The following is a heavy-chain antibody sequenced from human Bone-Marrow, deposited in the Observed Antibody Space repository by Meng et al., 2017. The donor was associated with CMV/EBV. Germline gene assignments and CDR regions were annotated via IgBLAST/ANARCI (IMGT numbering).Heavy chain of an antibody. CDR2: MNPNSGDI. CDR3: ATTNRGGSGSYWDNGYYYYGMDV. J-gene: IGHJ6*02. Sequence: ASVKVSCKASGYTFTNYDINWVRQATGQGLEWMGWMNPNSGDIGYAPKFQDRVTMTRHTSISTVYMELSSLRSEDTAVYYCATTNRGGSGSYWDNGYYYYGMDVWGQGTTVTVSS. V-gene: IGHV1-8*01. CDR1: GYTFTNYD. D-gene: IGHD3-10*01.